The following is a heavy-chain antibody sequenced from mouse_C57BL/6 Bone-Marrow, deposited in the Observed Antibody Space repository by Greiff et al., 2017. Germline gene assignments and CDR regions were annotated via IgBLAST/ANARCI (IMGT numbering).Heavy chain of an antibody. CDR2: IYPRSGNT. CDR1: GYTFTSYG. J-gene: IGHJ2*01. CDR3: ARRPYYYGSSYDY. D-gene: IGHD1-1*01. Sequence: VKLVGSGAELARPGASVKLSCKASGYTFTSYGISWVKQRTGQGLEWIGEIYPRSGNTYYNEKFKGKATLTADKSSSTAYMELRSLTSEDSAVYFCARRPYYYGSSYDYWGQGTTLTVSS. V-gene: IGHV1-81*01.